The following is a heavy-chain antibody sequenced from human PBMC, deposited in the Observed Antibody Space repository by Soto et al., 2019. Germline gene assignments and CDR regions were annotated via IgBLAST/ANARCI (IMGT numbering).Heavy chain of an antibody. Sequence: ASVKVSCKASGYTFTSYGISWVRQAPGQGLEWMGWISAYNGNTNYAQKLQGRVTMTTDTSTSTAYMELRSLRSDDTAVYYCARVRRLVHRADYYYGMDVWGQGTTVTVSS. J-gene: IGHJ6*02. D-gene: IGHD1-1*01. CDR1: GYTFTSYG. CDR2: ISAYNGNT. CDR3: ARVRRLVHRADYYYGMDV. V-gene: IGHV1-18*04.